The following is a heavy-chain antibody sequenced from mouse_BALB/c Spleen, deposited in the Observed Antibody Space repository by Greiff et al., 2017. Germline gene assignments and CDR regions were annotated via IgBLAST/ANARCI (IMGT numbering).Heavy chain of an antibody. J-gene: IGHJ4*01. CDR3: ARSYDYDRYYYAMDY. Sequence: LQQSGAELARPGASAKMSCKASGYTFTSYTMHWVKQRPGQGLEWIGYINPSSGYTNYNQKFKDKATLTADKSSSTAYMQLSSLTSEDSAVYYCARSYDYDRYYYAMDYWGQGTSVTVSS. V-gene: IGHV1-4*01. CDR2: INPSSGYT. CDR1: GYTFTSYT. D-gene: IGHD2-4*01.